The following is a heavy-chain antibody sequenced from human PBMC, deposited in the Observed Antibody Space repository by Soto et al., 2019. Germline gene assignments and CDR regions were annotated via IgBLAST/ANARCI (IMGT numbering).Heavy chain of an antibody. CDR2: IYYTGNT. J-gene: IGHJ3*02. Sequence: QVQLQESGPGLVKPSQTLSLICTVSGGSISSGNFYWSWIRQHPGKGLEWIGYIYYTGNTNYNPSLTSRVTISVDTSTNQFSLNLNSVTAADTAVYYCARGSFLDIWGQGTMVTVSS. D-gene: IGHD2-15*01. V-gene: IGHV4-31*03. CDR1: GGSISSGNFY. CDR3: ARGSFLDI.